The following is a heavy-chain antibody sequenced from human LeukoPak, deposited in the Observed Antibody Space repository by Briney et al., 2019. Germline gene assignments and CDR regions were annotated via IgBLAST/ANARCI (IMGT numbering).Heavy chain of an antibody. CDR1: GFTFSTYG. CDR3: ARYFDRSGFYRDAFDV. D-gene: IGHD3-22*01. CDR2: ISYSDTAK. J-gene: IGHJ3*01. V-gene: IGHV3-48*02. Sequence: GGSLRLSCAASGFTFSTYGMSWVRQAPGKGLEWLSYISYSDTAKYYADSVKGRFTISRDNAENSLHLQMNSLRDEDTAVYCCARYFDRSGFYRDAFDVWGQGTMVTVSS.